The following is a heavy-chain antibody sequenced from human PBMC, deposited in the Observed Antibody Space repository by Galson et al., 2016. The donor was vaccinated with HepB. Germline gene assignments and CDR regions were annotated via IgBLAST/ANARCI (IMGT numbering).Heavy chain of an antibody. Sequence: SLRLSCAASGFSLDPYGLNWVRQAPGKGLEWLSYISYSSVTKYYADSVKGRFAVSRDNAMNSHFLQMSDLREGDTAIYYCARARAPGTYTAVLALDVWGQGTLVTVSS. D-gene: IGHD2-2*02. CDR1: GFSLDPYG. CDR2: ISYSSVTK. V-gene: IGHV3-48*02. CDR3: ARARAPGTYTAVLALDV. J-gene: IGHJ3*01.